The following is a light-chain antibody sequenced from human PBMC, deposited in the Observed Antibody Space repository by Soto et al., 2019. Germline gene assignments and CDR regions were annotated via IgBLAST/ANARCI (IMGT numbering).Light chain of an antibody. CDR3: QQYGSSPLN. CDR2: GAS. V-gene: IGKV3-20*01. Sequence: EIVLTQSPGTLSLSPGERATLSCRASQSVSSSYLAWSQQKPGQAPRLLIYGASSRATGIPDRFSGSGSGTDFTLTISRLEPEDLAVDYCQQYGSSPLNFGGGTKVEIK. CDR1: QSVSSSY. J-gene: IGKJ4*01.